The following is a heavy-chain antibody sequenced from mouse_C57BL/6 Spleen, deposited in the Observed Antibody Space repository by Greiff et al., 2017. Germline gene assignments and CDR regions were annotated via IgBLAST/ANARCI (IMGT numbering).Heavy chain of an antibody. V-gene: IGHV1-69*01. CDR2: IDPSDSYT. Sequence: QVQLQQPGAELVMPGASVKLSCKASGYTFTSYWMHWVKQRPGQGLEWIGEIDPSDSYTNYNQKFKGKSTLTVDKSSSTAYMQLSSLTSEASAVYYCARMCYYYAMDYWGQGTSVTVSS. CDR3: ARMCYYYAMDY. CDR1: GYTFTSYW. J-gene: IGHJ4*01.